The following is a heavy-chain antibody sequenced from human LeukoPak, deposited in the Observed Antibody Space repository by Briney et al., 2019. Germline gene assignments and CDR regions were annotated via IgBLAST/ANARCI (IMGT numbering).Heavy chain of an antibody. V-gene: IGHV3-21*01. D-gene: IGHD6-6*01. Sequence: GGSLRLSCAASGFTFSSYAVSWVRQAPGKGLEWVSSISSSSSYIYYADSVKGRFTISRDNAKNSLYLQMNSLRAEDTAVYYCARDTDGSSSSLDYWGQGTLVTVSS. CDR1: GFTFSSYA. CDR3: ARDTDGSSSSLDY. CDR2: ISSSSSYI. J-gene: IGHJ4*02.